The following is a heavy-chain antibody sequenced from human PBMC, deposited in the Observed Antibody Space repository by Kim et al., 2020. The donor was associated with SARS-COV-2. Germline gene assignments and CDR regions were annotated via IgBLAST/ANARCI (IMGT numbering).Heavy chain of an antibody. Sequence: SETLSLTCTGSGGSISSYYWSWIRQPPGKGLEWIGYIYNSGSTNYNPSLKSRVTISVDTSKNQFSLKLSSVTAADTAVYYCARAPPATIFGVVTAFDYWGQGTLVTVSS. CDR3: ARAPPATIFGVVTAFDY. D-gene: IGHD3-3*01. J-gene: IGHJ4*02. V-gene: IGHV4-59*13. CDR1: GGSISSYY. CDR2: IYNSGST.